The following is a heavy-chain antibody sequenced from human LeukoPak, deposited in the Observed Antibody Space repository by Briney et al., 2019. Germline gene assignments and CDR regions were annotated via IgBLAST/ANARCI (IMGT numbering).Heavy chain of an antibody. D-gene: IGHD3-10*01. CDR1: GFTFSSYA. V-gene: IGHV3-23*01. CDR3: AARKVRGVWFYLDY. J-gene: IGHJ4*02. CDR2: IGYSGGDI. Sequence: GGSLRLSCAASGFTFSSYAMTWVRQAPGKGLEWVSVIGYSGGDIQYADSVKGRFTISTDNSKNTLYLQMNSLRVEDTAVYFCAARKVRGVWFYLDYWGQGTLVTVSS.